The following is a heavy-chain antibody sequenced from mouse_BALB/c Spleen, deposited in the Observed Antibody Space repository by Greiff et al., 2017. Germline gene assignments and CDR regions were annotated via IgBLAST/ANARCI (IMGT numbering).Heavy chain of an antibody. CDR1: GYTFTDYE. Sequence: VQRVESGAELVRPGASVTLSCKASGYTFTDYEMHWVKQTPVHGLEWIGAIDPETGGTAYNQKFKGKATLTADKSSSTAYMELRSLTSEDSAVYYCCHYYGSSPFAYWGQGTLVTVSA. J-gene: IGHJ3*01. CDR3: CHYYGSSPFAY. V-gene: IGHV1-15*01. CDR2: IDPETGGT. D-gene: IGHD1-1*01.